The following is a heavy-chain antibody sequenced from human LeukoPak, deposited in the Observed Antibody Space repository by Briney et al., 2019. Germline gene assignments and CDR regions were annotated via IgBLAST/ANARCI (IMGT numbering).Heavy chain of an antibody. V-gene: IGHV3-30*18. J-gene: IGHJ4*02. CDR1: GFTFSSYG. CDR3: AKDLFLAVTTADY. CDR2: ISYDGSNK. D-gene: IGHD4-17*01. Sequence: GGSLRLSCAASGFTFSSYGMHWVRQAPGKGLEWVAVISYDGSNKYYADSVKGRFTISRDNSKNTLYLQMNSLRAEDTAVYYCAKDLFLAVTTADYWGQGTLVTISS.